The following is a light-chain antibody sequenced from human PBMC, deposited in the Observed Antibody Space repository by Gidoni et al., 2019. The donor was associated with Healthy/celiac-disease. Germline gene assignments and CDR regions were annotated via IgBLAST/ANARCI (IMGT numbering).Light chain of an antibody. Sequence: DIQMTKSQSSLSASVGDRVTITCRASQSISSYLNWYQQKPGKATKLLFYAASSLQSGVPSSFSGSGSRTDFTLTISILHPEDFATYCYQQSYSTPTFGQGTKVEIK. J-gene: IGKJ1*01. CDR1: QSISSY. CDR2: AAS. CDR3: QQSYSTPT. V-gene: IGKV1-39*01.